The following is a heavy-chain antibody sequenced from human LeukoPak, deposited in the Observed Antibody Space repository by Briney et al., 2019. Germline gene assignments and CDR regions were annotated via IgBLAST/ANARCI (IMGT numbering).Heavy chain of an antibody. CDR1: GFTFSSYS. Sequence: GGSLRLSCAASGFTFSSYSMNWVRQAPGKGLEWVSSISSSSSYIYYADSVKGRFTISRDNAKNSLYLQMNSLRAEVTAVYYCARAGPNYYDSSGFGYWGQGTLVTVSS. CDR2: ISSSSSYI. J-gene: IGHJ4*02. CDR3: ARAGPNYYDSSGFGY. V-gene: IGHV3-21*01. D-gene: IGHD3-22*01.